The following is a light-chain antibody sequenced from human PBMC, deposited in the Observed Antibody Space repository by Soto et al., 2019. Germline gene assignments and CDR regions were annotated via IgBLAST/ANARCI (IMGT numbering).Light chain of an antibody. CDR3: QNYNSAPRT. Sequence: DIQMTQSPSSLSASIGYRVTISCRASQGISNDLAWYQQKPGKVPYLLIYAASTSHSGVPSRFRGSGSGTDFTLTISSLQPEDVATYYCQNYNSAPRTFGQGTKVDIK. V-gene: IGKV1-27*01. CDR2: AAS. J-gene: IGKJ1*01. CDR1: QGISND.